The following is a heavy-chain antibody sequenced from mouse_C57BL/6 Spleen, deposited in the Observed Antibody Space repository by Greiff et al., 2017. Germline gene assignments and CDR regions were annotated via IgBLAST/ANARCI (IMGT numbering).Heavy chain of an antibody. J-gene: IGHJ3*01. CDR2: INPSNGGT. CDR1: GYTFTSYW. Sequence: VKLMESGTELVKPGASVKLSCKASGYTFTSYWMHWVKQRPGQGLEWIGNINPSNGGTNYNEKFKSKATLTVDKSSSTAYMQLSSLTSEDSAVYYCARAGAYGNHFAYWGQGTLVTVSA. CDR3: ARAGAYGNHFAY. D-gene: IGHD2-1*01. V-gene: IGHV1-53*01.